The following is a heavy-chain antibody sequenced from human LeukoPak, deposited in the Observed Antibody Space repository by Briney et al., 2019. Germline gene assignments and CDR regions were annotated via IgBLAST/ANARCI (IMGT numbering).Heavy chain of an antibody. CDR1: GFTFSDYY. Sequence: GVSLRLSCAASGFTFSDYYMSWIRKAPGKGLEWVSYISSSSSYTNYADSVKGRFTISRDNAKNSLYLQMNSLRAEDTAVYYCARGADAYDILTGNPFDYWGQGTLVTVSS. V-gene: IGHV3-11*06. CDR3: ARGADAYDILTGNPFDY. CDR2: ISSSSSYT. J-gene: IGHJ4*02. D-gene: IGHD3-9*01.